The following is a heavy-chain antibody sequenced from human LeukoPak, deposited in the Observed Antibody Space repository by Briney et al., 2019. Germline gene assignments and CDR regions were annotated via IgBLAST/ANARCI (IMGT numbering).Heavy chain of an antibody. Sequence: SETLSLTCAVYGGSFSGYYWSWIRQPPGKGLEWIGEINYSGSTNYNPSLKSRVTISVDTSKNQFSLKLSSVTAADTAVYYCARHGTRYYYYYMDVWGKGTTVTISS. J-gene: IGHJ6*03. CDR3: ARHGTRYYYYYMDV. CDR2: INYSGST. D-gene: IGHD6-13*01. CDR1: GGSFSGYY. V-gene: IGHV4-34*01.